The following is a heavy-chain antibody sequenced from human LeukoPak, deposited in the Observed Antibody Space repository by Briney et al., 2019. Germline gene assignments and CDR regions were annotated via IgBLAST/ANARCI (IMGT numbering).Heavy chain of an antibody. CDR2: IIPNSGGT. Sequence: ASVKVSCKACGYTFTAYYMHWVRQAPGQGLEWMGWIIPNSGGTNYAQKFQGRVTMTRDTSISTAYMELSRLRSDDTAVYYCARSGYSSSSAWFDPWGQGTQVTVSS. V-gene: IGHV1-2*02. CDR3: ARSGYSSSSAWFDP. J-gene: IGHJ5*02. D-gene: IGHD6-6*01. CDR1: GYTFTAYY.